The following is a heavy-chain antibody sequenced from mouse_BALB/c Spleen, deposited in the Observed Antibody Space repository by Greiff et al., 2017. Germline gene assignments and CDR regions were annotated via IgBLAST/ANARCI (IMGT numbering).Heavy chain of an antibody. CDR1: GYSITSDYA. CDR3: ARGYGKGNYFDY. CDR2: ISYSGST. V-gene: IGHV3-2*02. D-gene: IGHD2-1*01. Sequence: EVKLLESGPGLVKPSQSLSLTCTVTGYSITSDYAWNWIRQFPGNKLEWMGYISYSGSTSYNPSLKSRISITRDTSKNQFFLQLNSVTTEDTATYYCARGYGKGNYFDYWGQGTTLTVSS. J-gene: IGHJ2*01.